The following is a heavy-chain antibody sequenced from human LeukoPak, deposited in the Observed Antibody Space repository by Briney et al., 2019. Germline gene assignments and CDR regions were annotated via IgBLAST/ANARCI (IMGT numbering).Heavy chain of an antibody. CDR1: GFAFGGYA. CDR3: AKRGVVIRVILVGFHKEAYYFDS. V-gene: IGHV3-23*01. Sequence: GGSLRLSCTASGFAFGGYAMSWVRQAPGKGLEWVSSISGGSEDTYYAGSVKGRFTISRDNSKSTLYLQMNSLRAEDTAVYFCAKRGVVIRVILVGFHKEAYYFDSWGQGVVVTVSS. CDR2: ISGGSEDT. D-gene: IGHD3-10*01. J-gene: IGHJ4*02.